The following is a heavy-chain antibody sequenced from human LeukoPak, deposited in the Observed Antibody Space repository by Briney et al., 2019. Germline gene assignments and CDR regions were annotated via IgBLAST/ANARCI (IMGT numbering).Heavy chain of an antibody. Sequence: VASVKVSCKASGGTFSSYAISWVRQAPGQGLEWMGGIIPIFGTANYAQKFQGRVTITADESTSTAYMELSSLRSEDTAVYYCARGGRNWNPFDYWGQGTLVTVSS. CDR2: IIPIFGTA. V-gene: IGHV1-69*13. D-gene: IGHD1-1*01. J-gene: IGHJ4*02. CDR3: ARGGRNWNPFDY. CDR1: GGTFSSYA.